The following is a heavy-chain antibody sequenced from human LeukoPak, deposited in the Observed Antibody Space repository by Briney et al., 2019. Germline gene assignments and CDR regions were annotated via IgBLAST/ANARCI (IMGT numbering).Heavy chain of an antibody. CDR3: ATAEQLVRGYFQH. J-gene: IGHJ1*01. V-gene: IGHV3-30*02. D-gene: IGHD6-13*01. Sequence: GGSLRLSCAASGFTFSSYGMHWVRQAPGKGLEWVAFIRYDGSNKYYADSVKGRFTISRDNAKNSLYLQMNSLRAEDTAVYYCATAEQLVRGYFQHWGQGTLVTVSS. CDR2: IRYDGSNK. CDR1: GFTFSSYG.